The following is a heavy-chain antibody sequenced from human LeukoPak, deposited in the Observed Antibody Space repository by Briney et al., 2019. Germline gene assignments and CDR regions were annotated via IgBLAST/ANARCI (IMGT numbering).Heavy chain of an antibody. V-gene: IGHV4-39*01. Sequence: PSETLSLTCTVSGGSISSSSYYWGWIRQPPGKGLEWIGSIYYSGSTYYNPSLKSRVTISVDTSKNQFSLKLSSVTAADTAVYYCARGRDGYKHWGQGTLVTVSS. D-gene: IGHD5-24*01. J-gene: IGHJ4*02. CDR1: GGSISSSSYY. CDR2: IYYSGST. CDR3: ARGRDGYKH.